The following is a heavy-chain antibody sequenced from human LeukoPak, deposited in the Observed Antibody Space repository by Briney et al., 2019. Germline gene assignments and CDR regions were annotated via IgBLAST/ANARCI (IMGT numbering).Heavy chain of an antibody. J-gene: IGHJ4*02. CDR3: YTDIVTVPAPDY. CDR2: ITCDRGDK. V-gene: IGHV3-30*02. Sequence: GGSLRLSCTASGFTFNTYGMHWVRQPPGKGLEWVAFITCDRGDKYYADSVKGRFTISRDSSKTTLYLQMNSLRAEDTAVYYCYTDIVTVPAPDYWGQGALVTVSS. D-gene: IGHD2-2*01. CDR1: GFTFNTYG.